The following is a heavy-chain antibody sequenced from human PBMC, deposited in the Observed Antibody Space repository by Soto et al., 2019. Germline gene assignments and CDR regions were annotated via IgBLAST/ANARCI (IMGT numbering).Heavy chain of an antibody. D-gene: IGHD6-13*01. Sequence: EVQLVESGGGLVQPGGSLRLSCAASGFTFSSYSMNWVRQAPGKGLEWVSYISSSSSTIYYADSVKGRFTISRDNAKNSLYLQMNSLRDEDTAVYYCASTPGYSSSWARVFALFDYWGQGTLVTVSS. CDR2: ISSSSSTI. CDR3: ASTPGYSSSWARVFALFDY. V-gene: IGHV3-48*02. J-gene: IGHJ4*02. CDR1: GFTFSSYS.